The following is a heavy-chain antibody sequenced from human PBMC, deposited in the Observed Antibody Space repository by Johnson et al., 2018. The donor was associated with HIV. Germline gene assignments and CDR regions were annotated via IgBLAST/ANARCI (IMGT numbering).Heavy chain of an antibody. CDR1: GFTFSSYD. CDR2: IGTAGDT. CDR3: ARDSFIAVTLSDAFDI. Sequence: VQLVESGGGVVQPGRSLRLSCAASGFTFSSYDMHWVRQATGKGLEWVSAIGTAGDTYYPGSVKGRFTISRDNSKNTLYLHMSSLRAEDTALYYCARDSFIAVTLSDAFDIWGQGTMVTVSS. J-gene: IGHJ3*02. D-gene: IGHD6-19*01. V-gene: IGHV3-13*01.